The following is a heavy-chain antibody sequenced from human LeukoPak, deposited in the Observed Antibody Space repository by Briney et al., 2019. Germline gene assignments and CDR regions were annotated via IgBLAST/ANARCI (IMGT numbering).Heavy chain of an antibody. CDR3: ARDESHYYGSGSYYPDY. D-gene: IGHD3-10*01. CDR1: GYTFTSYG. J-gene: IGHJ4*02. CDR2: ISAYNGNT. Sequence: GAPVKVSCKASGYTFTSYGISWVRQAPGQGLEWMGWISAYNGNTNYAQKLQGRVTMTTDTSTSTAYMELRSLRSDDTAVYYCARDESHYYGSGSYYPDYWGQGTLVTVSS. V-gene: IGHV1-18*01.